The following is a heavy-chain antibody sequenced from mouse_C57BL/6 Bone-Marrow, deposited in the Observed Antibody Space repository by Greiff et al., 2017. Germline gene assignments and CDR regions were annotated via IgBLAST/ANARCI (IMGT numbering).Heavy chain of an antibody. CDR1: GYSITSDYA. CDR3: SSGKYYFDY. V-gene: IGHV3-2*02. D-gene: IGHD4-1*01. J-gene: IGHJ2*01. CDR2: ISYSGST. Sequence: EVKLMESGPGLVKPSQSLSLTCTVTGYSITSDYAWNWIRQFPGNKLEWMGYISYSGSTSYNPSLKSRTSITRDTSKNQFFLQLNSVTTEDTATYYCSSGKYYFDYWGQGTTLTVSS.